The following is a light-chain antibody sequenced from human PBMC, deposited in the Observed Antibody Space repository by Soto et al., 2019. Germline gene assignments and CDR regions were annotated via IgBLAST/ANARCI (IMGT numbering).Light chain of an antibody. V-gene: IGKV1-5*01. CDR1: QSISSW. J-gene: IGKJ1*01. CDR3: QQSNSYSGT. Sequence: IQMTQSPSTLSSSFGDRVTITCRASQSISSWLAWYQQKQGKAPKLLIYDASSLESGVPSRFSGSVSGTEGTITISSLQPDDGATYDCQQSNSYSGTFGQGTKVDIK. CDR2: DAS.